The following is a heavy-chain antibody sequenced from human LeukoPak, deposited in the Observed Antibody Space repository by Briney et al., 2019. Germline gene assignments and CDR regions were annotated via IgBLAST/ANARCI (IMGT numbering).Heavy chain of an antibody. CDR1: GASISSTSYS. CDR2: ISNGGST. J-gene: IGHJ4*02. V-gene: IGHV4-39*01. Sequence: TSETLSLTCTISGASISSTSYSWGWIRQPPGKGLDWIGIISNGGSTHYNPSLKSRVYISVDTSKNQFSLKLISVTAADTAAYYCARHRGLGVMSPYSGYWGQGTLVTVSS. D-gene: IGHD3-3*01. CDR3: ARHRGLGVMSPYSGY.